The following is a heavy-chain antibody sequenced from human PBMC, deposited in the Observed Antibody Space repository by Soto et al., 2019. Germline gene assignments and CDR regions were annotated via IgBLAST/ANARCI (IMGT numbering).Heavy chain of an antibody. CDR3: AKGRTRPLQLGSFGDNAFDV. D-gene: IGHD3-10*01. CDR1: EFTFDNYA. V-gene: IGHV3-9*01. J-gene: IGHJ3*01. CDR2: ISWNSNSM. Sequence: GGSLRLSCKASEFTFDNYAMHWVRQAPGKGLEWVSGISWNSNSMAYADSVKGRFTISRDNAKNSLYLQMNSLRPEDTALYFCAKGRTRPLQLGSFGDNAFDVWGQGTMVTVSS.